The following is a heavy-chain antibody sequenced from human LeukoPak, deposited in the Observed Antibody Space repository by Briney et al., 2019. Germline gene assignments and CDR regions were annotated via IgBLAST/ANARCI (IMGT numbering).Heavy chain of an antibody. D-gene: IGHD3-10*01. V-gene: IGHV1-8*01. CDR3: ARPRALFSGFGDPTHYYYGMDV. Sequence: GASVKVSCKASGYTFTSYDINWVRQATGQGLEWMGWMNPNSGNTGYAQKFQGRVTMTRNTSISTAYMELSSLRSEDTAVYYCARPRALFSGFGDPTHYYYGMDVWGQGTTVTVSS. CDR2: MNPNSGNT. J-gene: IGHJ6*02. CDR1: GYTFTSYD.